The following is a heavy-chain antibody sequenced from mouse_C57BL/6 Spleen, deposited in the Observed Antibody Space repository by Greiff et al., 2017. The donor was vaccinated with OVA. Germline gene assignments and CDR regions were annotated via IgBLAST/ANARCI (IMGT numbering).Heavy chain of an antibody. V-gene: IGHV1-53*01. CDR2: INPSNGGT. CDR3: AREGLRRYYFDY. D-gene: IGHD2-4*01. J-gene: IGHJ2*01. Sequence: QVQLQQPGTELVKPGASVKLSCKASGYTFTSYWMHWVKQRPGQGLEWIGNINPSNGGTNYNEKFKSKATLTVDKSSSAAYMQLSSLTSEDSAVYYCAREGLRRYYFDYWGQGTTLTVSS. CDR1: GYTFTSYW.